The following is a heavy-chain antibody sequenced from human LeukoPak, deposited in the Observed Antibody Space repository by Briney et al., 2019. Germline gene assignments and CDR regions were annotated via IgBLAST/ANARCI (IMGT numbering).Heavy chain of an antibody. J-gene: IGHJ4*02. CDR3: ARVPPRGFQYCFDY. CDR2: ISYDGSNK. D-gene: IGHD3-10*01. V-gene: IGHV3-30-3*01. CDR1: GFTFSSYA. Sequence: GGSLRLSCAASGFTFSSYAMHWVRQAPGKGLEWVAVISYDGSNKYYADSVKGRFTISRDNSKNTLYLQMNSLRAEDTAVYYCARVPPRGFQYCFDYWGQGTLVTVSS.